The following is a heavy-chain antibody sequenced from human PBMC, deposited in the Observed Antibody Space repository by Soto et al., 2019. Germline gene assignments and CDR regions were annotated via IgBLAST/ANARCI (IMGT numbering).Heavy chain of an antibody. CDR1: GYTFSGYY. V-gene: IGHV1-2*02. CDR3: ARSLTEGYCTVTGCYTRPLYGMDV. D-gene: IGHD2-2*02. J-gene: IGHJ6*04. CDR2: INPNSGGT. Sequence: ASVKVSCKASGYTFSGYYIHWLRQAPGQGLEWLGWINPNSGGTNYAQKFQGRVTVTRDTPTSTAYMELSRLTSDDTAVYYCARSLTEGYCTVTGCYTRPLYGMDVWG.